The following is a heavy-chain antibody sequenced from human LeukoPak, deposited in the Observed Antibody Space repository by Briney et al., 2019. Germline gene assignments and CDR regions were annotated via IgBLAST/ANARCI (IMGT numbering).Heavy chain of an antibody. J-gene: IGHJ4*02. V-gene: IGHV4-39*01. CDR2: IYYSGST. Sequence: PSETLSLTCTVSGGSISSSSYYWGWIRQPPGTGLEWIGSIYYSGSTYYNPSLKSRVTISVDTSKNQFSLKLSSVPAADTAVYYCARHDIAVAALDYWGQGTLVTVSS. CDR3: ARHDIAVAALDY. CDR1: GGSISSSSYY. D-gene: IGHD6-19*01.